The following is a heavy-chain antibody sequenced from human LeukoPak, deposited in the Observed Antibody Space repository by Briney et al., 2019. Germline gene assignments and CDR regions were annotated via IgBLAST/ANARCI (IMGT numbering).Heavy chain of an antibody. CDR2: IYYSGST. V-gene: IGHV4-39*07. D-gene: IGHD3-9*01. Sequence: SETLSLTCTVSVGSISSSSYYWGWIRQPPGKGLEWIGSIYYSGSTYYNPSLKSRVTISVDRSRKQFSLKLSSVTAADTAVYYCTRGGKNVLRYFDWLFDGFDIWGQGTMVTVSS. CDR1: VGSISSSSYY. CDR3: TRGGKNVLRYFDWLFDGFDI. J-gene: IGHJ3*02.